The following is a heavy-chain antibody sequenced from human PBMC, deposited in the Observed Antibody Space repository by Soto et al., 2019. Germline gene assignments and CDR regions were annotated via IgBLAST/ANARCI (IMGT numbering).Heavy chain of an antibody. CDR3: VRHLNSYENSWFDP. CDR1: GGSITSSGYY. J-gene: IGHJ5*02. V-gene: IGHV4-39*01. CDR2: IYYTGST. Sequence: SETLSLTCTVSGGSITSSGYYWGCIRQPPGKGLEWIGSIYYTGSTYYNPSLVSRVTISVDTSKNQFSLKLSSVTAADTAVYYCVRHLNSYENSWFDPWGQGTLVTVSS. D-gene: IGHD5-18*01.